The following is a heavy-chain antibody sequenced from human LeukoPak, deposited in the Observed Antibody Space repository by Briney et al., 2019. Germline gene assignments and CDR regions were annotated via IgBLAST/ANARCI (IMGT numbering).Heavy chain of an antibody. CDR3: ARAWGSGWYSWFDP. Sequence: SETLSLTCTVSSDSIYSGIYYWSWIRQPAGKGLEWIGRIYTSGSTYYNPSLKRRVTISLDTSKNQFSLTLISVTAADTAVYYCARAWGSGWYSWFDPWGQGTLVTVSS. V-gene: IGHV4-61*02. J-gene: IGHJ5*02. D-gene: IGHD6-19*01. CDR2: IYTSGST. CDR1: SDSIYSGIYY.